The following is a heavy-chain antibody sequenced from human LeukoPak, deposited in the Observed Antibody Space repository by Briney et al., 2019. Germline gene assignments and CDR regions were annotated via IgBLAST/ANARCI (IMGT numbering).Heavy chain of an antibody. CDR2: IYYSGST. CDR1: GGSISSYY. V-gene: IGHV4-59*08. D-gene: IGHD3-22*01. Sequence: SETLSLTCTVSGGSISSYYWSWIRQPPGKGLEWIGYIYYSGSTNYNPSLKSRVTISVDTSKNQFSLKLSSATAADTAVYYCARHKYYYDSSGYYPHDAFDIWGQGTMVTVSS. CDR3: ARHKYYYDSSGYYPHDAFDI. J-gene: IGHJ3*02.